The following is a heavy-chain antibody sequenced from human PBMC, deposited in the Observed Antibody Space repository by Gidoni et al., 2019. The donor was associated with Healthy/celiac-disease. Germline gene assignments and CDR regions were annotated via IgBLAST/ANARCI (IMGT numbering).Heavy chain of an antibody. CDR2: ICSNDDK. CDR1: GFSLSHARMG. D-gene: IGHD4-17*01. CDR3: ALARNYGDYLGAFDI. Sequence: QITLKESGPVLVKPTETLTLTCTVSGFSLSHARMGVSWIRQPPGKALEWLAHICSNDDKSYSTSLKSRLTISKDTSKSQVVLTMTNMDPVDTATYYCALARNYGDYLGAFDIWGQGTMVTVSS. J-gene: IGHJ3*02. V-gene: IGHV2-26*01.